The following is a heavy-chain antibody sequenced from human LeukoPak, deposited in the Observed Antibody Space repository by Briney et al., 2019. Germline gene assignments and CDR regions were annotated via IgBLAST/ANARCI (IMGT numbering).Heavy chain of an antibody. CDR2: AGWAGGTT. J-gene: IGHJ4*02. CDR3: AKELDTMFFDY. D-gene: IGHD3-10*02. V-gene: IGHV3-43*01. CDR1: AFNFDRYT. Sequence: GGSLRLSCLTSAFNFDRYTIHCVRPAPGDGLEWVSLAGWAGGTTFYSDSVRGRFTISRDSGRKSVYLQMNSLTTDDTAFYFCAKELDTMFFDYWGQGALVTVSS.